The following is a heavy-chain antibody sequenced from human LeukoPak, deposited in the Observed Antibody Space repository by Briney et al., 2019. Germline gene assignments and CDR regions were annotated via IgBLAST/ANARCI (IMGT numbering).Heavy chain of an antibody. Sequence: GGSLRLSCAASGFTFSSYAMSWVRLAPGKGLEWVSAISGSGGSTYYADSVEGRFTISRDNSKNTLYLQMNSLRAEDTAVYYCAKGGRELGGSYYGTFDYWGQGTLVTVSS. J-gene: IGHJ4*02. V-gene: IGHV3-23*01. CDR1: GFTFSSYA. CDR3: AKGGRELGGSYYGTFDY. D-gene: IGHD1-26*01. CDR2: ISGSGGST.